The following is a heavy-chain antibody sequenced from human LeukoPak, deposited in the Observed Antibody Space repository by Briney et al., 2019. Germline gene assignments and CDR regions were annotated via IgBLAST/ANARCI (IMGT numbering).Heavy chain of an antibody. Sequence: GGSLRLSCAASGFNFSSYWMSWVRQAPGKGLEWVANIKQDGSEKYYVDSVKGRFTISRDNAKNSLYLQMNSLRAEDTAVYYCARPLGAKFDYWGQGTLVTVSS. D-gene: IGHD3-16*01. CDR1: GFNFSSYW. J-gene: IGHJ4*02. CDR3: ARPLGAKFDY. CDR2: IKQDGSEK. V-gene: IGHV3-7*01.